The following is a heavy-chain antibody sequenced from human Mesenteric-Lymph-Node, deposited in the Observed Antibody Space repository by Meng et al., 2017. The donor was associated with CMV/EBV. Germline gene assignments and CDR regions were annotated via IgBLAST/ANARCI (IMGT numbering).Heavy chain of an antibody. D-gene: IGHD6-19*01. Sequence: GESLKISCAASGFTVSSNSMSWVRQAPGKGLEWVSIIYSCGTTYYADSVKGRSTISRDNSKNTLYLQVSSLRDEDTAVYYCARVAGDPLYYYYGMDVWGQGTTVTVSS. CDR2: IYSCGTT. J-gene: IGHJ6*02. CDR1: GFTVSSNS. V-gene: IGHV3-66*03. CDR3: ARVAGDPLYYYYGMDV.